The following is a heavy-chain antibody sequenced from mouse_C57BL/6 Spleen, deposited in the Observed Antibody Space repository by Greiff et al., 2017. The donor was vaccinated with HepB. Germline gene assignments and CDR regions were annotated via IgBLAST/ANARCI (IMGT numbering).Heavy chain of an antibody. Sequence: VKLVESGAELAKPGASVKLSCKASGYTFTSYWMHWVKQRPGQGLEWIGYINPSSGYTKYNQKFKDKATLTADKSSSTAYMQLSSLTYEDSAVYYCAKRGNDYDGGFDYWGQGTTLTVSS. CDR2: INPSSGYT. CDR3: AKRGNDYDGGFDY. D-gene: IGHD2-4*01. V-gene: IGHV1-7*01. CDR1: GYTFTSYW. J-gene: IGHJ2*01.